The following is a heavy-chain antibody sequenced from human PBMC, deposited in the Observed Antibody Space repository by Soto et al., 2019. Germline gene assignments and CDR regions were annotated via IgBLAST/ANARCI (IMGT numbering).Heavy chain of an antibody. Sequence: QVQLQESGPGLVKPSQTLSLTCTVSGGSISSGDYYWSWIRQPPGKGLEWIGYIYYSGSTYYNPSLKSRVTISVDTSKNQFSLKLSSVTAADTAVYYCARYSGYDPYVRERINDDAFDIWGQGTMVTVSS. D-gene: IGHD5-12*01. CDR2: IYYSGST. CDR1: GGSISSGDYY. CDR3: ARYSGYDPYVRERINDDAFDI. J-gene: IGHJ3*02. V-gene: IGHV4-30-4*01.